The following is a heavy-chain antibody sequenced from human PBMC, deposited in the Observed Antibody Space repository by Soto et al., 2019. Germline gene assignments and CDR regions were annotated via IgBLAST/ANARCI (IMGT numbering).Heavy chain of an antibody. Sequence: ASVKVSCKASGYTFTSYGISWVRQAPGQGLEWMGWISAYNGNTNYAQKLQGRVTMTTDTSTSTAYMELRSLRSDDTAVHYCARESGYCSGGSCNGHWFDPWGQGTLVTVSS. D-gene: IGHD2-15*01. CDR2: ISAYNGNT. CDR1: GYTFTSYG. J-gene: IGHJ5*02. V-gene: IGHV1-18*01. CDR3: ARESGYCSGGSCNGHWFDP.